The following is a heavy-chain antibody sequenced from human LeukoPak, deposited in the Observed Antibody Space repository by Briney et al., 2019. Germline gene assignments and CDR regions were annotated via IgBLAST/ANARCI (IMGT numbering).Heavy chain of an antibody. Sequence: EAGGSLRLSCAASGFTFSNYGMHWVRQAPGKGLEWVAVIWFDGTNKYYADSVRGRFTISRDNSKNTLYLQMSSLRAEDTAVYYCAGDRGVAAHLDYWGQGTLVTVSS. CDR1: GFTFSNYG. CDR2: IWFDGTNK. D-gene: IGHD5-12*01. CDR3: AGDRGVAAHLDY. V-gene: IGHV3-33*01. J-gene: IGHJ4*02.